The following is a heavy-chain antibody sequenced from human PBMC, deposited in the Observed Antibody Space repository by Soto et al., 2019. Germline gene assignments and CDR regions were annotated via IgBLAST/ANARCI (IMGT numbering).Heavy chain of an antibody. Sequence: SETLSLTCTVSGGSISNSYWSWIRQSPGKGLEWIGYIYSNGNTNYSPSLKSRLTISIDPSKNQFSLKLSSLSAADTAVYYCARHSPPFFYGSGPWDVWGQGTTVTVSS. V-gene: IGHV4-59*08. CDR1: GGSISNSY. D-gene: IGHD3-10*01. CDR2: IYSNGNT. J-gene: IGHJ6*02. CDR3: ARHSPPFFYGSGPWDV.